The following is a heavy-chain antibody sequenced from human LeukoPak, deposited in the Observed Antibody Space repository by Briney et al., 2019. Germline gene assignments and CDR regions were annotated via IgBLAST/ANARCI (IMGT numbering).Heavy chain of an antibody. V-gene: IGHV3-64*01. CDR3: AREYCSGGSCYPVAFDI. D-gene: IGHD2-15*01. CDR2: ISSNGGST. Sequence: GGSLRLSCAASGFTFSSYAMHWVRQAPGKGLECVSAISSNGGSTYYANSVKGRFTISRDNSKNTLYLQMGSLRAEDMAVYYCAREYCSGGSCYPVAFDIWGQGTMVTVSS. J-gene: IGHJ3*02. CDR1: GFTFSSYA.